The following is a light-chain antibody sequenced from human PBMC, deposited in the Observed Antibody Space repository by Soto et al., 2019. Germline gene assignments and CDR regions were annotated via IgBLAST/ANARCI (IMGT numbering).Light chain of an antibody. J-gene: IGKJ2*01. CDR1: QSITNW. Sequence: DIQMTQSPSTLSASVGDRVTITCRASQSITNWLAWYQHKPGKAPSLLIYMASSLESGVPSRFSGSGAVTEFTRTISSLQPDAFATYYCLQYNFYPYTFGQGTKLEIK. V-gene: IGKV1-5*03. CDR2: MAS. CDR3: LQYNFYPYT.